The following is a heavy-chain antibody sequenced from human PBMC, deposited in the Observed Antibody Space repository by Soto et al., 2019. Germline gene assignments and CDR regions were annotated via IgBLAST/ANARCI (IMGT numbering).Heavy chain of an antibody. CDR1: GYTFTTFW. J-gene: IGHJ5*02. Sequence: LGESLKISCTGFGYTFTTFWISWVRQMPGKGLEWMGRIDPRDSYVNYSPSFQGHVTISLDKSISTAYLQWGSLKASDTAMYYCARLFCSTTTCDSWFDPWGLGTLVTVSS. CDR2: IDPRDSYV. V-gene: IGHV5-10-1*01. D-gene: IGHD2-2*01. CDR3: ARLFCSTTTCDSWFDP.